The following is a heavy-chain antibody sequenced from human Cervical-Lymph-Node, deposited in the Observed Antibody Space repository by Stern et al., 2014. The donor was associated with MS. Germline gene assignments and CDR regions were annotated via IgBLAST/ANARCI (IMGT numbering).Heavy chain of an antibody. CDR1: GYTFTSYA. D-gene: IGHD1-14*01. CDR2: INAGNGNT. V-gene: IGHV1-3*01. J-gene: IGHJ5*02. CDR3: ARSGISTAWFDP. Sequence: QVQLQQSGAEVKKPGASVKVSCKAYGYTFTSYAMHWVRQDPGQRLEWMGWINAGNGNTKYSQKFQGRVTITRDTSASTAYMELSSLRSEDTAVYYCARSGISTAWFDPWGQGTLVTVSS.